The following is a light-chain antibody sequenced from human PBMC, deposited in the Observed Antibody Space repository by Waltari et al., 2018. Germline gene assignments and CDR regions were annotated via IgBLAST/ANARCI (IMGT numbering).Light chain of an antibody. Sequence: DIQMTQSPSTPSVSVGDRVIITCRASQSISSWLAWYQQKPGKAPELLIYQASSLKSGVPSRFSGSGSGTEFTLTISSLQPDDFATYFCHQYNTYSTFGQGTKVEIK. CDR1: QSISSW. J-gene: IGKJ1*01. CDR2: QAS. CDR3: HQYNTYST. V-gene: IGKV1-5*03.